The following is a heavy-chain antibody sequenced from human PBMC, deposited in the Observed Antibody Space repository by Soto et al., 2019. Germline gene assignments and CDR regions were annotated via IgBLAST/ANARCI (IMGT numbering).Heavy chain of an antibody. CDR3: ARGPSMLIRKNWFDP. CDR2: IYYSGST. D-gene: IGHD3-10*02. CDR1: GGSISRGDYF. Sequence: SETLSLTCSVSGGSISRGDYFWSWIRQPPRKGLEWIGYIYYSGSTYYNPSLKSRVTMSVDSSKNQFSLKLSSVTAADTAVYYCARGPSMLIRKNWFDPWGQGTLVTV. J-gene: IGHJ5*02. V-gene: IGHV4-30-4*01.